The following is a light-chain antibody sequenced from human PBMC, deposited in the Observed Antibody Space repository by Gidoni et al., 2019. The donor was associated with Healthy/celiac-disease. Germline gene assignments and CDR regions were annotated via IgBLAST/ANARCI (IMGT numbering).Light chain of an antibody. V-gene: IGKV3-20*01. CDR3: QQYGSSLGT. CDR1: QSVSSSY. CDR2: GAS. Sequence: EIVLTQSPGTLSLSPGERATLSCRASQSVSSSYLAWYQQKPGQAPRLLIYGASSRATGIPDRFSGSGSGTDFTLTFSRLEPEDFAVYYCQQYGSSLGTFGQGTRLEIK. J-gene: IGKJ5*01.